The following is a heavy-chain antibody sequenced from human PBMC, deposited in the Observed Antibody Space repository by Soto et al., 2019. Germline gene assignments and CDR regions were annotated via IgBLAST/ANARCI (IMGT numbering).Heavy chain of an antibody. V-gene: IGHV4-31*03. Sequence: QVQLQESGPGLVKSSQTLSLTCTVSGGPITSGDYYWSWIRQHPGKGLEWLGHIYHSGNTYYNPSLPXRXTXXVATSTNRFSPNLSSVTAADTAVYYCARGTFGYDYWGQGAQVTVSS. CDR1: GGPITSGDYY. J-gene: IGHJ4*02. CDR2: IYHSGNT. D-gene: IGHD5-12*01. CDR3: ARGTFGYDY.